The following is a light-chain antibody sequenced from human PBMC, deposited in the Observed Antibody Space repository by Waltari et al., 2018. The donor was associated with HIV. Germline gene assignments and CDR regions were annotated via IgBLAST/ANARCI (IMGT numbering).Light chain of an antibody. Sequence: SSELTQDTAVSVALGQTVRITCQGASLRSYYAIWYQQKPGQAPVLVIYGKNNRPSGIPDRFSGSSSGNTASLTITGAQAEDEADYYCNCRDSSGLYVFGTGTKVTVL. CDR1: SLRSYY. V-gene: IGLV3-19*01. J-gene: IGLJ1*01. CDR2: GKN. CDR3: NCRDSSGLYV.